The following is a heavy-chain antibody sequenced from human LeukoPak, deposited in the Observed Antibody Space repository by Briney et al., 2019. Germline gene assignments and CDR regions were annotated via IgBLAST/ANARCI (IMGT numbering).Heavy chain of an antibody. J-gene: IGHJ4*02. CDR1: GFTFSSYW. D-gene: IGHD3-3*01. CDR3: AREDYDFWNGYSVTFDY. CDR2: INSDGSST. Sequence: GGSLRLSCAASGFTFSSYWMHWVRQAPGKGLVWVSRINSDGSSTSYADSVKGRFTISRDNAKNTLYPQMNSLRAEDTAVYYCAREDYDFWNGYSVTFDYWGQGTLVTVSS. V-gene: IGHV3-74*01.